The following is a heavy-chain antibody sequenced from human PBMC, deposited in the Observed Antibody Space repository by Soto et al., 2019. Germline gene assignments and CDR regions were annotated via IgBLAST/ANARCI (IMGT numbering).Heavy chain of an antibody. J-gene: IGHJ6*02. CDR1: GDTFTSHY. CDR2: INPSGGST. D-gene: IGHD6-6*01. V-gene: IGHV1-46*01. Sequence: ASVKVSWNASGDTFTSHYIHWVRQAPGQGLEWMGIINPSGGSTSYAQKFQGRVTMTRDTSTSTVYMELSSLRSEDTAVYYCARDTLGDSSSPGGAYYYYGMDVWGQGTTVTVSS. CDR3: ARDTLGDSSSPGGAYYYYGMDV.